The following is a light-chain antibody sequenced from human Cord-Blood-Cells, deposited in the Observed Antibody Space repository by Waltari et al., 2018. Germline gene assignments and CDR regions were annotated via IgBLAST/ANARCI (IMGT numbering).Light chain of an antibody. J-gene: IGKJ1*01. CDR3: QQYNSYST. CDR1: QSISSW. Sequence: DIQMTQSPSTLSASVGDRVTITCRASQSISSWLAWYQQKPGKAPKLLIYKASSLESGAPSRFSGSGSGTEFTLTSSSLQPDDFATYYCQQYNSYSTFGQGTKVEIK. CDR2: KAS. V-gene: IGKV1-5*03.